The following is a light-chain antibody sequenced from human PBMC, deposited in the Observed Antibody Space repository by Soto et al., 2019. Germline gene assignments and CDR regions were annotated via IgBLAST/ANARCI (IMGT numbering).Light chain of an antibody. V-gene: IGKV3-20*01. CDR1: QSVSSSY. CDR2: GAS. J-gene: IGKJ1*01. CDR3: QQSET. Sequence: EIVLTQSPGTLSLSPWERATLSCRASQSVSSSYLAWYQQKPGQAPRLLIYGASSRATGIPDRFSGSGSGTDFTLTISRLEPEDFAVYYRQQSETFGQGTKVDIK.